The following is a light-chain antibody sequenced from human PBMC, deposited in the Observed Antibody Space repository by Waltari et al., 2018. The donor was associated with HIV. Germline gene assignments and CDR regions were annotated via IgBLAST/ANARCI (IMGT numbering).Light chain of an antibody. CDR2: ADT. Sequence: SSEVTQPPSLSVSPGQTASITCSGDKLGEKYACWYQQKPAQSPILVIYADTKRPPGIPERFSASNSGNTATLTITGTQAMDEADYYCQAWDSTTRVFGGGTKLTVL. CDR3: QAWDSTTRV. J-gene: IGLJ3*02. CDR1: KLGEKY. V-gene: IGLV3-1*01.